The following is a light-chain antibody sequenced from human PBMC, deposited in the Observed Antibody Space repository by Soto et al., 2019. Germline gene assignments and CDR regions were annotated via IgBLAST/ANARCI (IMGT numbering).Light chain of an antibody. J-gene: IGKJ1*01. V-gene: IGKV1-8*01. CDR1: QGISSY. CDR2: AAS. Sequence: AIRMTQSPSSLSASTGDRVTITCRASQGISSYLAWYQQKPGKAPKLLIYAASTLQSGVPSRFSGSGSGTDFTLTISCLQSEDFSTYYCQQYYSYPRPFGQGTKVEIK. CDR3: QQYYSYPRP.